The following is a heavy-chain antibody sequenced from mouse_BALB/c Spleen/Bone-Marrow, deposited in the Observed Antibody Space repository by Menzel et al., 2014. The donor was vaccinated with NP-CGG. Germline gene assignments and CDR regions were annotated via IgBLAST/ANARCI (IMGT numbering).Heavy chain of an antibody. Sequence: QVQLKQSGAELVEPGTSVKLSCKASGYNFTSYWINWVKLRPGQGLEWIGDIYPGSGSTNYNEKFKSKATLTVDTSSSTAYMQLSSLASEDSALYYCARFSQLGLLAYWGQGTLVTVSA. CDR2: IYPGSGST. D-gene: IGHD3-1*01. CDR3: ARFSQLGLLAY. J-gene: IGHJ3*01. CDR1: GYNFTSYW. V-gene: IGHV1-55*01.